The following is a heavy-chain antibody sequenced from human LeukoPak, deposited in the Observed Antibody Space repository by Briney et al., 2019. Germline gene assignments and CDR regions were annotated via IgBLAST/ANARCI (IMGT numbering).Heavy chain of an antibody. CDR2: ITSRGSTI. CDR3: ARWLRGIADEDGVDV. V-gene: IGHV3-11*01. CDR1: GFTLSDYY. D-gene: IGHD6-13*01. J-gene: IGHJ6*02. Sequence: GGSLRLSCAASGFTLSDYYLTWIRQAPGKGLEWVSYITSRGSTIYHADSVKGRFTISRDNAKNSLYLQMNSLRAENTAVYYCARWLRGIADEDGVDVWGQGTTVTVSS.